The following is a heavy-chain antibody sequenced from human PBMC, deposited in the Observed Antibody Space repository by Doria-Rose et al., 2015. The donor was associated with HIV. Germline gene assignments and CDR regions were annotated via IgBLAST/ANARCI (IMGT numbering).Heavy chain of an antibody. CDR3: AKAPIIGPKYYFYMDV. Sequence: VQLMQSGGGLVQPGRSLRLSCVGSGFSFESYAMHWVRLAPGKGLEWVAGISWDSGAKGNADSVEGRFTIPRDNAKKSVYLEMRSLRPEDTAFYYCAKAPIIGPKYYFYMDVWGKGTSVTASS. D-gene: IGHD3-3*01. V-gene: IGHV3-9*01. CDR2: ISWDSGAK. J-gene: IGHJ6*03. CDR1: GFSFESYA.